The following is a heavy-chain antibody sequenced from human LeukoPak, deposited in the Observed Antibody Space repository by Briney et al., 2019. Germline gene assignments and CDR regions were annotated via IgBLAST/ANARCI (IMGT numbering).Heavy chain of an antibody. V-gene: IGHV3-7*01. J-gene: IGHJ4*02. Sequence: GGSLRLSCAASGFTFSSYWMSWVRQAPGKGLEWVANINQDGGEKYYVDSVKGRFTISRDNAKNSLYLQMNSLRAEDTAVYHCATGRSCTACYLPDYWGQGTLVTVSS. CDR3: ATGRSCTACYLPDY. CDR1: GFTFSSYW. D-gene: IGHD2-2*01. CDR2: INQDGGEK.